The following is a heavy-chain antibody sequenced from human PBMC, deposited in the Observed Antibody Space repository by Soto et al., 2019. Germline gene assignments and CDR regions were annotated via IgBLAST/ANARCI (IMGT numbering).Heavy chain of an antibody. CDR3: ARERLDPHCGGDCYSGVFDF. Sequence: SETLSLTCTVSGGSFSSSSQYWSWIRQHPGKGLEWIGYIHNSGDIFYAPSLKSRLTISVDTSKSQFSLKLNSVTAADTAVYYCARERLDPHCGGDCYSGVFDFWGQGSLVTVSS. J-gene: IGHJ4*02. CDR1: GGSFSSSSQY. D-gene: IGHD2-21*02. V-gene: IGHV4-31*03. CDR2: IHNSGDI.